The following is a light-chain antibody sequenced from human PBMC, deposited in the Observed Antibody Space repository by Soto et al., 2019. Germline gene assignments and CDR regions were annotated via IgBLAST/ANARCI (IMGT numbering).Light chain of an antibody. Sequence: QSVLTQPPSASGTPGQRVTISCSGSSSNIGSNYAYWYQQLPGTAPKLLIYRNNQRPSGVPDRFSGSKSGTSASLAISGLQFEDEADYHCSSWDDNLDAVVFGAGTKLTVL. CDR1: SSNIGSNY. V-gene: IGLV1-47*01. CDR3: SSWDDNLDAVV. CDR2: RNN. J-gene: IGLJ1*01.